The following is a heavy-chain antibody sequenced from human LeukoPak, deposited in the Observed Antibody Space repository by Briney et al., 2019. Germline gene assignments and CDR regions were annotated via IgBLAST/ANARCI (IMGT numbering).Heavy chain of an antibody. V-gene: IGHV4-4*07. CDR3: ARNRKFLVVVPAASDAFDI. CDR1: GGSISSYY. Sequence: SETLSLTSTVSGGSISSYYWSWIRQPAGKGLEWIGRIYTSGSTNYNPSLKSRVTMSVDTSKNQFSLKLSSVTAADTAVYYCARNRKFLVVVPAASDAFDIWGQGTMVTVSS. D-gene: IGHD2-2*01. CDR2: IYTSGST. J-gene: IGHJ3*02.